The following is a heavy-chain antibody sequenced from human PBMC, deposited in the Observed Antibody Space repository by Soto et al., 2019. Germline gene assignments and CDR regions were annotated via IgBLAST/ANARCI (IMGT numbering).Heavy chain of an antibody. CDR2: IYYSGST. CDR3: PRLYSSSWYGDY. Sequence: QLQLQESGPGLVKPSETLSLTCTVSGGSISSSSYYWGWIRQPPGKGLEWIGSIYYSGSTYYNPSLNSRVTTSVDTSKNQFSLKLSSVTAADPAVYYCPRLYSSSWYGDYWGQGTLVTVSS. J-gene: IGHJ4*02. V-gene: IGHV4-39*01. D-gene: IGHD6-13*01. CDR1: GGSISSSSYY.